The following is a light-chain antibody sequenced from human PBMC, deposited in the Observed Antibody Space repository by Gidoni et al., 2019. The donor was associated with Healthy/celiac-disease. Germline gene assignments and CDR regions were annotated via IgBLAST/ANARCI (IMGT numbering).Light chain of an antibody. Sequence: EIVLTQSPATLSLSPGERATLSCEASQSVSIRYLAWYQQKPGQAPRLLIYGASMRATVISDMFSGSASATDFTLTSSRLEPEDFAVYYCQQDGSPPWTFGQGTKVEIK. CDR2: GAS. CDR1: QSVSIRY. J-gene: IGKJ1*01. CDR3: QQDGSPPWT. V-gene: IGKV3-20*01.